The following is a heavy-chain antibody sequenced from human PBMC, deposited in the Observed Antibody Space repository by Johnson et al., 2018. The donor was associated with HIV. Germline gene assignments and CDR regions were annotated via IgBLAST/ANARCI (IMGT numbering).Heavy chain of an antibody. CDR1: GFIFSIYA. J-gene: IGHJ3*02. CDR3: AKADDSSGFDAFDI. D-gene: IGHD3-22*01. Sequence: QVQLVESGGGVVQPGRSLRLSCAASGFIFSIYAMYWVRQAPGKGLEWVAVISYDGSNKYYADSVKGRFTISRDNSKNTLYLQMNSLRAEDKAVYYCAKADDSSGFDAFDIWGQGTMVTVSS. CDR2: ISYDGSNK. V-gene: IGHV3-30*04.